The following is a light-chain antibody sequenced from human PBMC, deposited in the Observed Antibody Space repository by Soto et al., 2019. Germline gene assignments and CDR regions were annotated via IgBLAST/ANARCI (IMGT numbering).Light chain of an antibody. CDR2: VNSDGSH. J-gene: IGLJ2*01. CDR1: SGHSNYA. V-gene: IGLV4-69*01. CDR3: QTRGTGTLL. Sequence: QSVLTQSPSASASLGASVKLTCTLSSGHSNYAIAWHQLQPEKGPRYLMKVNSDGSHRKGDGIPDRFSGSSSGAERYLTISSLQSEDEADYYCQTRGTGTLLFGGGTKLTVL.